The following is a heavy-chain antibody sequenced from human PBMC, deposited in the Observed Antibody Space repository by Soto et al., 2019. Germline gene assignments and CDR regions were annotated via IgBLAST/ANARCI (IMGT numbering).Heavy chain of an antibody. V-gene: IGHV3-33*01. J-gene: IGHJ6*02. CDR3: ARDDYGGTYSYYYYGMDV. CDR2: IWYDGSNK. D-gene: IGHD4-17*01. CDR1: GFTFSSYG. Sequence: PGGSLRLSCAASGFTFSSYGMHWVRQAPGKGLEGVAVIWYDGSNKYYADSVKGRFTISRDNSKHTLYLQMNSLRAEDTAVYYCARDDYGGTYSYYYYGMDVWGQGTTGTVS.